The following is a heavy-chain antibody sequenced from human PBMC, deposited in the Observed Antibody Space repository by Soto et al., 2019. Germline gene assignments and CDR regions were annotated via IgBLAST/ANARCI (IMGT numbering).Heavy chain of an antibody. CDR2: VYSTGGT. D-gene: IGHD1-1*01. CDR1: SGPTSSHN. Sequence: QVQLQQSGPGLVKPSETLSLTCSVSSGPTSSHNWGWIRQTPGRGLEWIGYVYSTGGTSYNPSLNSRVTIPADTSTNHISLTLTSVTAADTAVYYCVRQGIGNLHGLVDVWGQVTTVRVSS. V-gene: IGHV4-59*08. CDR3: VRQGIGNLHGLVDV. J-gene: IGHJ6*02.